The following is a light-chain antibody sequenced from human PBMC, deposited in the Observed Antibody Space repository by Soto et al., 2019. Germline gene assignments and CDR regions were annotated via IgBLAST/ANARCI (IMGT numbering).Light chain of an antibody. J-gene: IGKJ1*01. CDR2: AAS. V-gene: IGKV1-27*01. CDR3: QKYDSAPWT. Sequence: DIQMTQSPSSLSASVRDRVTITCRASQGISNYFAWYQQKPGKVPKLLIYAASTLQSGVPSRFSGSGSGTDFSLTISSLQPEDVATYYCQKYDSAPWTFGQGTKVEIK. CDR1: QGISNY.